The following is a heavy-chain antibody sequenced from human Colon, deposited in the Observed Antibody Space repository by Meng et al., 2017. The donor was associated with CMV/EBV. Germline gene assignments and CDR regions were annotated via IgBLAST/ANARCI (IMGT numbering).Heavy chain of an antibody. V-gene: IGHV3-23*01. Sequence: GESLKISCAASGFTFSSYAMSWVRQAPGKGLEWVSAISGSGGSTYYADSVKGRFTISRDNSKNTLYLQMNSLRAEDTAVYYCATNSYSDFWSGYYGVLDYWGQGPLVTVSS. D-gene: IGHD3-3*01. CDR2: ISGSGGST. CDR1: GFTFSSYA. CDR3: ATNSYSDFWSGYYGVLDY. J-gene: IGHJ4*02.